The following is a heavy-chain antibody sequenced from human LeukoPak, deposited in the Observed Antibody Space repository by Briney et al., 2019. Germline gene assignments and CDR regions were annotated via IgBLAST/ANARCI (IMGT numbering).Heavy chain of an antibody. CDR3: ATAGSGGAHVNAFDI. CDR1: GYTFTSYG. V-gene: IGHV1-18*01. Sequence: ASVKVSCKASGYTFTSYGITWVRQALGQGLEWMGWISAYNGKKNYAQNFQGRVAMTTDTSTSTAYMELRSLRSDDTAVYYCATAGSGGAHVNAFDIWGQGTVVTVSS. CDR2: ISAYNGKK. D-gene: IGHD4/OR15-4a*01. J-gene: IGHJ3*02.